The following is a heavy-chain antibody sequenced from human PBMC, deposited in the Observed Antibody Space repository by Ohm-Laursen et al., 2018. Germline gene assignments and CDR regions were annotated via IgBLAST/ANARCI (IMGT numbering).Heavy chain of an antibody. CDR1: GFTVSSNY. CDR3: ARDRRDWQQFYDC. CDR2: IYSGGST. Sequence: SLRLSCTASGFTVSSNYMSWVRQAPGKGLEWVSVIYSGGSTYYADSVKGRFTVSRDNAKNSLYLQMNSLRAEDTAVYYCARDRRDWQQFYDCWGQGTLVTVSS. J-gene: IGHJ4*02. D-gene: IGHD5-24*01. V-gene: IGHV3-53*01.